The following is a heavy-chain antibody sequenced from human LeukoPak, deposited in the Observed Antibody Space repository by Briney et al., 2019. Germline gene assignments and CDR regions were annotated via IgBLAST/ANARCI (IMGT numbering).Heavy chain of an antibody. D-gene: IGHD3-9*01. CDR3: ARDDLVIGGYYYYGMDV. CDR2: ISAYNGNT. J-gene: IGHJ6*02. CDR1: GYTFTSYG. V-gene: IGHV1-18*01. Sequence: GASVKVSCKASGYTFTSYGISWVRQAPGQGLEWMGWISAYNGNTNYAQKLQGRVTMTTDTSTSTAYMELRSLRSDDTAAYYCARDDLVIGGYYYYGMDVWGQGTTVTVSS.